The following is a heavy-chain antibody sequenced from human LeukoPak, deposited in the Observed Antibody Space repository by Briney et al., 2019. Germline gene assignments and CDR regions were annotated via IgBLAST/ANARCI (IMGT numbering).Heavy chain of an antibody. Sequence: PGGSLRLSCATSGFNFSRYWINWVRQAPGKGLEWVANIKEDGNEKFYLDSVKGRFAISRDTAKKSVHLQMNSLRAEDTAVYYCARSKRVWFGVGGAFDIWGQGTMVTVSS. V-gene: IGHV3-7*01. D-gene: IGHD3-10*01. J-gene: IGHJ3*02. CDR2: IKEDGNEK. CDR3: ARSKRVWFGVGGAFDI. CDR1: GFNFSRYW.